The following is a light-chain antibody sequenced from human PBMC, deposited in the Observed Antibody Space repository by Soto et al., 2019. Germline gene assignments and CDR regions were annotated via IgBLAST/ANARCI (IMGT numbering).Light chain of an antibody. CDR2: GAS. V-gene: IGKV3-15*01. CDR1: QSVRSD. J-gene: IGKJ5*01. Sequence: EVVMTQSPATLSVSPGERATLSCWASQSVRSDLAWYQQKPGQTPRLLIYGASTRAPSIPARFSGSGSGTEFTLTISSLQSEDVAVYYCQPYNNWPPITFGQGTRLEI. CDR3: QPYNNWPPIT.